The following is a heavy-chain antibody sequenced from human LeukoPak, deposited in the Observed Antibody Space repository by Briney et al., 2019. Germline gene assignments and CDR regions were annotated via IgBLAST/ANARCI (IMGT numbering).Heavy chain of an antibody. Sequence: GGSLRLSCAASAFTFPTYGMIWVRQAPGKGLEWVSSITESGDNTYYADSVKGRFTISRDNSTNTLYLQMNSLRAEDTAVYYCAAKTRLSAVTSYYYVDVWGKGTTATVSS. J-gene: IGHJ6*03. CDR3: AAKTRLSAVTSYYYVDV. D-gene: IGHD3-10*01. CDR1: AFTFPTYG. CDR2: ITESGDNT. V-gene: IGHV3-23*01.